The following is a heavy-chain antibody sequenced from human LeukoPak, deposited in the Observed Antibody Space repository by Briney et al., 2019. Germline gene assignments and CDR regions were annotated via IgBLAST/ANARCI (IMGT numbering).Heavy chain of an antibody. J-gene: IGHJ4*01. D-gene: IGHD3-10*01. CDR2: INHSGST. CDR3: ARHRTPPSYYYGSGSYSLYYFDY. CDR1: GGSFSGYY. Sequence: SETLSLTCAVYGGSFSGYYWSWIRQPPGKGLEWIGEINHSGSTNYNPSLKSRVTISVDTSKNQFSLKLSSVTAADTAVYYCARHRTPPSYYYGSGSYSLYYFDYX. V-gene: IGHV4-34*01.